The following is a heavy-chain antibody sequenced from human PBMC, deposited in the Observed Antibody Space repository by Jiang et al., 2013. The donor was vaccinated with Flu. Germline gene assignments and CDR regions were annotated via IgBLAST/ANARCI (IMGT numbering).Heavy chain of an antibody. Sequence: ETIYAQKFQGRVTMTEDTSTDTAYMELSSLRSEDTAVYYCATSSLRHYGMDVWGKGTTVTVSS. CDR2: ET. J-gene: IGHJ6*04. D-gene: IGHD3-16*01. V-gene: IGHV1-24*01. CDR3: ATSSLRHYGMDV.